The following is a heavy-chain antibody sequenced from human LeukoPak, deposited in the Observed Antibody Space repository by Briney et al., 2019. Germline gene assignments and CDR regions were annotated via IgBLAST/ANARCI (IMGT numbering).Heavy chain of an antibody. Sequence: GSLRLSCAASGFTFSSYSMNWVRQAPGKGLEWVSSISSSSSYIYYADSVKGRFTISRDNAKNSLYLQMNSLRAEDTAVYYCARDFSIGYSYGHFDYWGQGTLVTVSS. J-gene: IGHJ4*02. CDR2: ISSSSSYI. V-gene: IGHV3-21*01. D-gene: IGHD5-18*01. CDR3: ARDFSIGYSYGHFDY. CDR1: GFTFSSYS.